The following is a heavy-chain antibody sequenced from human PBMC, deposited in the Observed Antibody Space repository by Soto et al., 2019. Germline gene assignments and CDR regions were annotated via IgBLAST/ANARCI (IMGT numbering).Heavy chain of an antibody. CDR1: GYNFDTYW. CDR2: IYPHDSDT. D-gene: IGHD4-17*01. V-gene: IGHV5-51*01. J-gene: IGHJ6*02. CDR3: ARPTDYHYGMQV. Sequence: PXESLKISCRGSGYNFDTYWIAWVRQMPGKGLEWMGFIYPHDSDTRYSPSFRGQVTISADKSINTAYLQWTSLKASDTAIYFCARPTDYHYGMQVWGQGTTVTVSS.